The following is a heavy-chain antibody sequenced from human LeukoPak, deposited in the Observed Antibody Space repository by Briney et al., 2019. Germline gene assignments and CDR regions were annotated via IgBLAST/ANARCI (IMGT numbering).Heavy chain of an antibody. V-gene: IGHV4-31*03. J-gene: IGHJ4*02. CDR1: GGSIRSGGYY. D-gene: IGHD1-26*01. CDR2: IYYSGST. Sequence: PSQTLSLTCTVSGGSIRSGGYYWSWIRQHPGKGLEWIGYIYYSGSTYYNPSLKSRVTISVDTSKNQFSLKLSSVTAADTAVYYCARVLGSGSYSYYFDYWGQGTLVTVSS. CDR3: ARVLGSGSYSYYFDY.